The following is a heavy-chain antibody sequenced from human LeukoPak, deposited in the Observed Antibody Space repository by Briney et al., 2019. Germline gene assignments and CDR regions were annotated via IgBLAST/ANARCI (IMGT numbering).Heavy chain of an antibody. J-gene: IGHJ3*02. D-gene: IGHD3-16*02. Sequence: GGSLGLSCAASGFTFSTYNMNWVRPAPGKGLEWVSSISSSSSYIYYADSVKGRFTISRDNSKNTLYLQMNSLRAEDTAVYYCARDALTFGGVIVIADAFDIWGQGTMVTVSS. CDR3: ARDALTFGGVIVIADAFDI. V-gene: IGHV3-21*01. CDR1: GFTFSTYN. CDR2: ISSSSSYI.